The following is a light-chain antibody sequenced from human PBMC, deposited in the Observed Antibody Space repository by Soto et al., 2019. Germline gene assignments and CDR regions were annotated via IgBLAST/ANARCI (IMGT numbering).Light chain of an antibody. J-gene: IGKJ5*01. V-gene: IGKV1-5*03. Sequence: DIQMTQSPSTLSVSVGDRVTITCRASQSISNWLAWYQQKPGKAPEVLIYKASTLQSGVPSRFSGSGTGTEFTLTINRLQPDDFATYYCQQYNRYPITFGQGTRLEIK. CDR1: QSISNW. CDR2: KAS. CDR3: QQYNRYPIT.